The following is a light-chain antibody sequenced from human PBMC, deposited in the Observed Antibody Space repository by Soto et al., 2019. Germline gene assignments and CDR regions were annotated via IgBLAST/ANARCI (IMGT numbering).Light chain of an antibody. CDR3: SSYTRSSTLV. CDR1: SSDVGGYGY. V-gene: IGLV2-14*01. J-gene: IGLJ1*01. Sequence: QSALTQPASVSGSPGQSITVSCTGTSSDVGGYGYVSWYQQHPGKAPKLMIYEVTNRPSGVSNRFSGSRSGNTASLTISGLQAEDEADYYCSSYTRSSTLVFXTGTKVTVL. CDR2: EVT.